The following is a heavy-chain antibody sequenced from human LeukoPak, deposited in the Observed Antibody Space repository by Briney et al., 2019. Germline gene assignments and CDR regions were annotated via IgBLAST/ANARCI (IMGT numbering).Heavy chain of an antibody. D-gene: IGHD3-22*01. V-gene: IGHV3-21*01. J-gene: IGHJ4*02. CDR3: ARGDYDSSGHFDY. CDR1: GFTFSSYS. CDR2: IISSSSYI. Sequence: GGSLRLSCAASGFTFSSYSMNWVRQAPGKRLEWVSSIISSSSYIYYADSVKGRFTISRDNAKNSLYLQMNSLRAEDTAVYYCARGDYDSSGHFDYWGQGTLVIVSS.